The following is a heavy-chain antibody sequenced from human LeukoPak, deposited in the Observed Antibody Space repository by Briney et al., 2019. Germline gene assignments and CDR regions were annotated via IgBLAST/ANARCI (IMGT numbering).Heavy chain of an antibody. D-gene: IGHD1-26*01. CDR3: AKEGPWWELPRRFDP. CDR1: GFTFSSYW. CDR2: IKQDGSEK. J-gene: IGHJ5*02. V-gene: IGHV3-7*03. Sequence: SGGSLRLSCAASGFTFSSYWMSWVRQAPGKGLEWVANIKQDGSEKYYVDSVKGRFTISRDNAKNSLYLQMNSLRAEDTAVYYCAKEGPWWELPRRFDPWGQGTLVTVSS.